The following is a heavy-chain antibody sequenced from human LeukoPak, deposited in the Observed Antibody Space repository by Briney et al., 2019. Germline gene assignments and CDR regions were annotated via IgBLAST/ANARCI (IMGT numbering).Heavy chain of an antibody. CDR2: ILYDGSNK. Sequence: GGSLRLSCAASGFTFSSYAMHWVRQAPGKGLEWVAVILYDGSNKYYADSVKGRFTISRDNSKNTLYLQMNSLRAEDTAVYYCAKDNLEKPTYYYDSSGYYPRFDPCGQGTLVTVSS. J-gene: IGHJ5*02. CDR3: AKDNLEKPTYYYDSSGYYPRFDP. CDR1: GFTFSSYA. D-gene: IGHD3-22*01. V-gene: IGHV3-30-3*01.